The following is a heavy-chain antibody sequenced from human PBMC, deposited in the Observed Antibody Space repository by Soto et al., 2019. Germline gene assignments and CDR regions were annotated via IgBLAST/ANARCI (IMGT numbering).Heavy chain of an antibody. CDR1: GGSISSGGYS. CDR2: VYHSGST. D-gene: IGHD2-2*01. CDR3: ARVPDR. J-gene: IGHJ5*02. Sequence: SETLSLTCAVSGGSISSGGYSWSWIRQPPGKGLEWTGYVYHSGSTYYNPSLTSRVTISVDRSKNQFSLQLSSVTAADTAVYYCARVPDRWGQGTLVTVSS. V-gene: IGHV4-30-2*01.